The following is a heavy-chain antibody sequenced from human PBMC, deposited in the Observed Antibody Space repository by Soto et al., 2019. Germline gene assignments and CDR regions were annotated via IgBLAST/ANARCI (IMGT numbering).Heavy chain of an antibody. CDR1: GGTFSSYA. J-gene: IGHJ4*02. D-gene: IGHD1-20*01. CDR3: ARFSGAITGRALFDY. Sequence: SVKVSCKASGGTFSSYAISWVRQAPGQGLEWMGGIIPIYGTANYAQKFQGRVTITADESTSTDYMELSSLRSEDTAVYYCARFSGAITGRALFDYWGQGTLVTVSS. V-gene: IGHV1-69*13. CDR2: IIPIYGTA.